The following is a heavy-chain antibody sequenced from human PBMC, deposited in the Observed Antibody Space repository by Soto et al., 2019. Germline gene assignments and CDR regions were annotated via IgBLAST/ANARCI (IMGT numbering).Heavy chain of an antibody. V-gene: IGHV4-59*01. CDR2: VYYTGTI. J-gene: IGHJ5*01. CDR1: NVSISSSY. CDR3: ARDFAGRGPSDP. D-gene: IGHD1-26*01. Sequence: PSDTLSLTCSVSNVSISSSYWNWLRQAPGKGLEWIGFVYYTGTIKYNPSLKSRVTISVDTSRNEFSLRLTSVTTADTAFYFCARDFAGRGPSDPWGPGTLVPVSS.